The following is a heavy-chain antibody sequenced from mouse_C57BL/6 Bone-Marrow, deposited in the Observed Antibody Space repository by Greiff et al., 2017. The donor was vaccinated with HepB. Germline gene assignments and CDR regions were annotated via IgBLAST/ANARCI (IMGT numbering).Heavy chain of an antibody. CDR3: TTIIVTTRCYAMDY. D-gene: IGHD2-5*01. V-gene: IGHV14-4*01. J-gene: IGHJ4*01. CDR2: IDPENGDT. CDR1: GFNIKDDY. Sequence: DVKLQESGAELVRPGASVKLSCTASGFNIKDDYMHWVKQRPEQGLEWIGWIDPENGDTEYASKFQGKATITADTSSNTAYLQLSSLTSEDTAVYYCTTIIVTTRCYAMDYWGQGTSVTVSS.